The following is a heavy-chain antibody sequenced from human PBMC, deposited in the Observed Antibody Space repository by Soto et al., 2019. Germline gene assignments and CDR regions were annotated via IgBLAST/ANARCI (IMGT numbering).Heavy chain of an antibody. J-gene: IGHJ4*02. CDR1: GYTFTSYY. V-gene: IGHV1-18*01. Sequence: QVQLVQSGAEVKKPGASVKVSCKASGYTFTSYYISWVRQAPGQGLEWMGWISAYNGNTNYAQKPQXXXTXXTDTSTSPAYMELRSLRSDDTAVYYCARDTPPADYWGQGTLVTVSS. CDR3: ARDTPPADY. CDR2: ISAYNGNT.